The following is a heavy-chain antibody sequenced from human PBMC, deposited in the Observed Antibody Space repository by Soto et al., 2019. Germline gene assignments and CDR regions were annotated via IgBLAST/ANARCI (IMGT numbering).Heavy chain of an antibody. CDR3: AKTVSIAVVAAPNFDS. V-gene: IGHV3-21*01. Sequence: AGGSLRLSCTVSGFAFNNYGINWVRQAPGKGLEWVSSISKSDYTYYSDSVKGRFTISRDNAKNSVSLQMNTLRVEDTAVYYCAKTVSIAVVAAPNFDSWGQGTLVTVSS. CDR2: ISKSDYT. D-gene: IGHD2-15*01. J-gene: IGHJ4*02. CDR1: GFAFNNYG.